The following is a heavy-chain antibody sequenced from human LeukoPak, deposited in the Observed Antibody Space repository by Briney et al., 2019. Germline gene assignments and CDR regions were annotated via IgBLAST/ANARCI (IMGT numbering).Heavy chain of an antibody. V-gene: IGHV4-34*01. CDR2: INHSGST. CDR3: ARGRPYYYGSGSRPLFDY. CDR1: GGSFSGYY. D-gene: IGHD3-10*01. J-gene: IGHJ4*02. Sequence: SETLSLTCAVYGGSFSGYYWSRIRQPPGKGLEWIGEINHSGSTNYNPSLKSRVTISVDTSKNQFSLKLSSVTAADTAVYYCARGRPYYYGSGSRPLFDYWGQGTLVTVSS.